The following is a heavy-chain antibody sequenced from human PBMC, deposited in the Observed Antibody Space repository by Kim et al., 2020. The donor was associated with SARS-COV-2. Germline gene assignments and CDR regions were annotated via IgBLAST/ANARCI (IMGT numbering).Heavy chain of an antibody. D-gene: IGHD1-26*01. Sequence: GGSLRLSCTASSFTFNNYDMSWVRQAPGKGLEWVSHISSNGNKKNYADSVKGRFTISRDNARNSLYLQITSLGAEDTAVYYCAGGLYSNYYKFHFDVWG. V-gene: IGHV3-48*03. CDR1: SFTFNNYD. J-gene: IGHJ6*02. CDR2: ISSNGNKK. CDR3: AGGLYSNYYKFHFDV.